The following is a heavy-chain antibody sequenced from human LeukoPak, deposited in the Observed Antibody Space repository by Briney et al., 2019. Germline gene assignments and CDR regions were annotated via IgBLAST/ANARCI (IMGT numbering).Heavy chain of an antibody. CDR1: GGSISSGGYY. Sequence: KTSETLSLTCTVSGGSISSGGYYWSWIRQHPGKGLEWIGYIYYSGSTYYNPSLKSRVTISVDTSKNQFSLKLSSVTAADTAVYYCAREHTAMVTAFDIWGQGTMVTVSS. D-gene: IGHD5-18*01. CDR2: IYYSGST. J-gene: IGHJ3*02. CDR3: AREHTAMVTAFDI. V-gene: IGHV4-31*03.